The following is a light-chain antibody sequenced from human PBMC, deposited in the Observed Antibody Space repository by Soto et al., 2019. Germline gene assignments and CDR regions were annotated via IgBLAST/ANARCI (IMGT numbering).Light chain of an antibody. V-gene: IGKV1-5*01. Sequence: DIQMTQSPSTLSASVEDRVTITCRASQSISRSLAWYQQKSGKAPKLLIYDASSLESGVPSRFSGSGFGTEFTLTISGLQPDDFATYYCQQYKSYFLTFGPGTTVDMK. CDR3: QQYKSYFLT. CDR2: DAS. J-gene: IGKJ3*01. CDR1: QSISRS.